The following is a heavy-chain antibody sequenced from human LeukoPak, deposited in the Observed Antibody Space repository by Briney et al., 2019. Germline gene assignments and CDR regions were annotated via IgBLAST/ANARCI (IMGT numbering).Heavy chain of an antibody. CDR2: ISYDGSNK. CDR3: ARQDLQDYYDSSGHFDY. Sequence: GGSLRLSCAASGFTFSSYAVHWVRQAPGKGLEWVAVISYDGSNKYYADSVKGRFTISRDNSKNTLYLQMNSLRAEDTAVYYCARQDLQDYYDSSGHFDYWGQGTLVTVSS. CDR1: GFTFSSYA. J-gene: IGHJ4*02. V-gene: IGHV3-30-3*01. D-gene: IGHD3-22*01.